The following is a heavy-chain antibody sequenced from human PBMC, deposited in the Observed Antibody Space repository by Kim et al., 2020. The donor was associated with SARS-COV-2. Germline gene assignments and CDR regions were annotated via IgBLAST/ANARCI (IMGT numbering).Heavy chain of an antibody. D-gene: IGHD3-22*01. CDR3: ARDSYYDSSGPY. J-gene: IGHJ4*02. CDR2: TRNKANSYTT. CDR1: GFTFSDHY. Sequence: GGSLRLSCAASGFTFSDHYMDWVRQAPGKGLEWVGRTRNKANSYTTEYAASVKGRFTISRDDSKNSLYLQMNSLKTEDTAVYYCARDSYYDSSGPYWGQGTLVTVSS. V-gene: IGHV3-72*01.